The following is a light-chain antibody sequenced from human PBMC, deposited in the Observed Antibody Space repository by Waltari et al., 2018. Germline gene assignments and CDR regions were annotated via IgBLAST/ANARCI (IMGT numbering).Light chain of an antibody. CDR3: QKYNTAPPT. CDR1: QSVLYSSNNKNY. J-gene: IGKJ1*01. Sequence: DIVMTQSPDSLAVSLGERATINCKSSQSVLYSSNNKNYLAWYQQKPGQPPKLLIYWASTRESGVPDRFSGSGSGTDFTLTISGLQPEDVATYYCQKYNTAPPTFGPGTRVEMK. CDR2: WAS. V-gene: IGKV4-1*01.